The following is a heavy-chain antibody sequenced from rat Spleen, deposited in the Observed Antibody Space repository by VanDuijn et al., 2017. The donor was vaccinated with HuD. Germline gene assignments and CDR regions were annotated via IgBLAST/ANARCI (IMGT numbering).Heavy chain of an antibody. J-gene: IGHJ2*01. CDR1: GFTFSNYY. CDR3: ARGTVHIDY. D-gene: IGHD1-8*01. CDR2: ISNGGGKT. Sequence: EVHLVESGGGLVQPGRSMKLSCAASGFTFSNYYMAWVRQSPTKGLEWVASISNGGGKTYYRDSVQGRFTISRDNAKSNLYLQMDSLRSEDTATYYCARGTVHIDYWGQGVMVTVSS. V-gene: IGHV5-25*01.